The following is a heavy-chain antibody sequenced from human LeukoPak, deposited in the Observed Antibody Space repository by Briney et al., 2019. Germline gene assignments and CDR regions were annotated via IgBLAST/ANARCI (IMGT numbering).Heavy chain of an antibody. CDR2: IYYSGST. J-gene: IGHJ2*01. Sequence: SETLSLTCTVSGGSISSYYWSWIRQPPGKGLEWIGYIYYSGSTNYNPSLKNRVTISVDTSKNQFSLKLSSVTAADTAVYYCARKYYYDSSGYNWYFDLWGRGTLVTVSS. V-gene: IGHV4-59*01. D-gene: IGHD3-22*01. CDR1: GGSISSYY. CDR3: ARKYYYDSSGYNWYFDL.